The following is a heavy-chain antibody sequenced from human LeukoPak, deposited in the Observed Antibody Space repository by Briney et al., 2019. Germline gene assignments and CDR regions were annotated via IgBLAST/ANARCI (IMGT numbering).Heavy chain of an antibody. Sequence: SETLSLTCTVSDVSIKNYYWSWIRQPPGKGLEWIANIYYAGSSNYNPSLKSRVSVSIDASKNQLSLKLTSVTAADTAIYYCARQAVIIPTGMEGPWFDPWGQGTLVAVSS. J-gene: IGHJ5*02. V-gene: IGHV4-59*08. CDR3: ARQAVIIPTGMEGPWFDP. CDR2: IYYAGSS. CDR1: DVSIKNYY. D-gene: IGHD2/OR15-2a*01.